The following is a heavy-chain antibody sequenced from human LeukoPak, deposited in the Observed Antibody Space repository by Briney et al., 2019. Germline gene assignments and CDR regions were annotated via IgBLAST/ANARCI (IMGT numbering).Heavy chain of an antibody. D-gene: IGHD4-17*01. Sequence: ASVKVSCKASGYTFTGYHIHWVRQAPGQGREWMGWINPNGGGTNYAQNFQGRVTMTRDTSISTAYMELSRLRSDDTAVYYCAGLTTVTTYFDYWGQGTLVTVSS. V-gene: IGHV1-2*02. CDR1: GYTFTGYH. CDR2: INPNGGGT. J-gene: IGHJ4*02. CDR3: AGLTTVTTYFDY.